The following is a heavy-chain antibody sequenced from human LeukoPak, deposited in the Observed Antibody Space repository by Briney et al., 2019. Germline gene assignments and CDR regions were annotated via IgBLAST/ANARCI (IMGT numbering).Heavy chain of an antibody. Sequence: PGRSLRLSCAASGFTFSSYAMHWVRQDPGKGLEWVAVISYDGSNKYYADSVKGRFTISRDNSKNTLYLQMNSLRAEDTAVYYCANRRDGPYSQMTWGQGALVTVSS. CDR2: ISYDGSNK. CDR1: GFTFSSYA. CDR3: ANRRDGPYSQMT. J-gene: IGHJ4*02. D-gene: IGHD3-16*01. V-gene: IGHV3-30-3*01.